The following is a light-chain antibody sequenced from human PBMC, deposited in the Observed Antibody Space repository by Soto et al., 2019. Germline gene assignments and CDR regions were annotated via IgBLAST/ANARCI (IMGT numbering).Light chain of an antibody. J-gene: IGKJ4*01. V-gene: IGKV1-5*01. CDR2: DAS. CDR1: QSIGRW. CDR3: QQYNSYLT. Sequence: DIKMTQCPSTLSASVRDRVTITCRASQSIGRWLAWYQQKPGKAPKLLIFDASTLESGVPSRFSGSGSGTEFTLTISSLQPDDFATYYCQQYNSYLTFGGGTKV.